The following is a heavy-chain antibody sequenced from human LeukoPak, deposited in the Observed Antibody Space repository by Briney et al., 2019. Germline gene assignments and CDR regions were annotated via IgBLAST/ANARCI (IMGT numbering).Heavy chain of an antibody. V-gene: IGHV4-39*07. CDR1: GGSISSSSYY. J-gene: IGHJ3*02. D-gene: IGHD2-21*01. CDR2: IYYSGST. Sequence: SETLSLTCTVSGGSISSSSYYWGWIRQPPGKGLEWIGSIYYSGSTYYNPSLKSRVTISVDTSKNQFSLKLSSVTAADTAVYYCARDLRWQRRHNEVEGAFDIWGQGTMVTVSS. CDR3: ARDLRWQRRHNEVEGAFDI.